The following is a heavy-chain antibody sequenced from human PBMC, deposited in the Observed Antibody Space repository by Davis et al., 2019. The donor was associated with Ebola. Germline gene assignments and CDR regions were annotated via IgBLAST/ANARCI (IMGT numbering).Heavy chain of an antibody. J-gene: IGHJ4*02. CDR3: VREVTMMFDY. D-gene: IGHD3-22*01. CDR2: IHSDGTNT. Sequence: GESLKISCAGSGFTFSNSPMHWVRQAPGKGLVWVSRIHSDGTNTIYTDSVKGRFTISRDNAKNTLYLQMDSLRAEDTAVYYCVREVTMMFDYWGQGTLVTVSS. CDR1: GFTFSNSP. V-gene: IGHV3-74*01.